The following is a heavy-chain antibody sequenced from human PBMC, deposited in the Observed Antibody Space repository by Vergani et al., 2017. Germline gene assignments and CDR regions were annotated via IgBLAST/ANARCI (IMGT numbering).Heavy chain of an antibody. V-gene: IGHV3-30*02. D-gene: IGHD1-1*01. CDR1: GFTFSNFG. J-gene: IGHJ1*01. CDR2: IGKDGINT. Sequence: QVQLVESAGGVVQPGGSLRLSCAASGFTFSNFGMHWIRQAPGKGLEWLAYIGKDGINTRYRDAVKGRFTVSRDNSKSTLYLQMNSLRTEDTAEYYCATKSCGTPGCQIGYFMEWGQGTLVTVSS. CDR3: ATKSCGTPGCQIGYFME.